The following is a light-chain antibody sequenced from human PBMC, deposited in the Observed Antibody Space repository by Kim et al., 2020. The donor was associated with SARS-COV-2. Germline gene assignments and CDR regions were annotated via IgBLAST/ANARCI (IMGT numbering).Light chain of an antibody. J-gene: IGLJ1*01. V-gene: IGLV1-47*01. CDR3: AAWDDSLSGYV. CDR2: RNN. CDR1: SSNIGSNY. Sequence: GQRVAIACSGSSSNIGSNYVYWYQHLPGTAPKLLIYRNNQRPSGVPDRFSRSKSGTSASLAISGLRSEDEADYYCAAWDDSLSGYVFGTGTKVTVL.